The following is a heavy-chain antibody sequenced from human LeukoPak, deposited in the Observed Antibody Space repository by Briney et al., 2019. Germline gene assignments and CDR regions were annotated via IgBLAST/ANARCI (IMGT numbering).Heavy chain of an antibody. CDR1: GFTFSSYS. Sequence: PGGSLRLSCAASGFTFSSYSMNWVRRAPGKGLEWVSSISSSSSYIYYADSVKGRFTISRDNAKNSLYLQMNSLRAEDTAVYYCARVSLVYYDSSGYPTASDYWGQGTLVTVSS. V-gene: IGHV3-21*01. CDR3: ARVSLVYYDSSGYPTASDY. D-gene: IGHD3-22*01. CDR2: ISSSSSYI. J-gene: IGHJ4*02.